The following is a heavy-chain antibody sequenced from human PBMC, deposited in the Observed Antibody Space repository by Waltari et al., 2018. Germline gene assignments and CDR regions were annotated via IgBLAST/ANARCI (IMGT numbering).Heavy chain of an antibody. CDR2: ITGSGTTI. CDR1: GFTFRDSY. J-gene: IGHJ4*02. Sequence: QVRLVASGGGLVKPGGSLRLSCAASGFTFRDSYSTWSRQSPGKGLEWISYITGSGTTISYADSVKGRFTISRDNAENSLYLQLNSLRAEDTAVFYCAREYFYRFDYWGQGTLVTVSS. V-gene: IGHV3-11*04. CDR3: AREYFYRFDY. D-gene: IGHD3-10*01.